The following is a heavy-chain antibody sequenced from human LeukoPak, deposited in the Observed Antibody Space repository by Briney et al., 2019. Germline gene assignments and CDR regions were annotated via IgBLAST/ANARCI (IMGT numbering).Heavy chain of an antibody. CDR1: GGSISSHY. V-gene: IGHV4-4*07. CDR3: ATSIAAAGWLEGAFDI. J-gene: IGHJ3*02. D-gene: IGHD6-13*01. Sequence: PSETLSLTCTVSGGSISSHYWSWIRQPAGKGLEWIGRIYNSGSTNYNPSLKSRVTMSVDTSKNQFSLRLSTVTAADTAVYYGATSIAAAGWLEGAFDIWGQGTMVTVSS. CDR2: IYNSGST.